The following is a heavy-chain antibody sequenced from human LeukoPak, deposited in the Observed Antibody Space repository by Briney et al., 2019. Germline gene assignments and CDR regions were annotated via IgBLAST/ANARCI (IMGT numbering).Heavy chain of an antibody. J-gene: IGHJ6*02. CDR2: ISGSGGST. CDR3: AKDWRWHQNTYGMNV. CDR1: GFTFSSYA. Sequence: PGGSLRLSCAASGFTFSSYAMSWVRQAPGMGLEWVSAISGSGGSTYYADSVKGRFTISRDNSKNTLYLEMDSLRAEDTAVYYCAKDWRWHQNTYGMNVWGQGTTVTVSS. V-gene: IGHV3-23*01. D-gene: IGHD5-24*01.